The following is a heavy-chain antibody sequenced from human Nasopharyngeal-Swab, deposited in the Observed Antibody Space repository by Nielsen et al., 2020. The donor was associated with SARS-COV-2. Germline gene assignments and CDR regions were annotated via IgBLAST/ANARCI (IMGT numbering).Heavy chain of an antibody. CDR3: ARENYGSGSYSPSYYYYYGMDV. CDR2: INSDGSST. V-gene: IGHV3-74*01. D-gene: IGHD3-10*01. Sequence: GESLKISCAASGFTFDDYAMHWVRQAPGKGLVWVSRINSDGSSTYYADSVKGRFTISRDNSKNTLYLQMNSLRAEDTAVYYCARENYGSGSYSPSYYYYYGMDVWGQGTTVTVSS. CDR1: GFTFDDYA. J-gene: IGHJ6*02.